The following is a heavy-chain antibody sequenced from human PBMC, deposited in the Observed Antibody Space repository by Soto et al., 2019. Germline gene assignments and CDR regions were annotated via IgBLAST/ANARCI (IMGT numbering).Heavy chain of an antibody. D-gene: IGHD3-10*01. Sequence: QVQLQESGPGLVKPSQTLSLTCTVSGGSISSGGYYWSWIRQHPGKGLEWIGYIYYSGSTYYNPSLKSRVNISVDTSKNQFSLKLSSVTAAGTAVYYCASRMVRGVNYFDYWGQGTLVTVSS. J-gene: IGHJ4*02. CDR2: IYYSGST. CDR3: ASRMVRGVNYFDY. CDR1: GGSISSGGYY. V-gene: IGHV4-31*03.